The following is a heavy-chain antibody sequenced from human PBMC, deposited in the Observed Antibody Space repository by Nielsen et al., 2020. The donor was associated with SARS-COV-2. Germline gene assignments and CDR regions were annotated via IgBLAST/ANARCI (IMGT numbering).Heavy chain of an antibody. CDR3: AHRTPSIAAAENWFDP. Sequence: SGPTLVKPTQTLTLTCTFSGFSLSTSGVGVGWIRQPPGKALEWLALIYWDDDKRYSPSLKSRLTITKDTSKNQVVLTMTNMDPVDTATYYRAHRTPSIAAAENWFDPWGQGTLVTVSS. CDR1: GFSLSTSGVG. J-gene: IGHJ5*02. D-gene: IGHD6-13*01. CDR2: IYWDDDK. V-gene: IGHV2-5*02.